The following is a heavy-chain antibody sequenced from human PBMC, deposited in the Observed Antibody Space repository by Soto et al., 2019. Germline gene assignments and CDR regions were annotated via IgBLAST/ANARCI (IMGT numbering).Heavy chain of an antibody. CDR2: ISSSSSYI. J-gene: IGHJ3*02. CDR3: ARSRYYDSSEDAFDI. Sequence: GGSLRLSCAASGFTFSSYSMNWVRQAPWKGLEWVSSISSSSSYIYYADSVKGRFTISRDNAKNSLYLQMNSLRAEDTAVYYCARSRYYDSSEDAFDIWGQGTMVTVSS. CDR1: GFTFSSYS. D-gene: IGHD3-22*01. V-gene: IGHV3-21*01.